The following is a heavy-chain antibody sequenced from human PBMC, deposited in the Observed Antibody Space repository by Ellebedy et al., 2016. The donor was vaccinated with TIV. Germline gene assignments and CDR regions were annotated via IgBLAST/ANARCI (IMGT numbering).Heavy chain of an antibody. J-gene: IGHJ4*02. V-gene: IGHV1-18*04. CDR2: INARNGNT. CDR1: GYTFTRYG. D-gene: IGHD3-16*01. CDR3: AREWGDERYFDY. Sequence: AASVTVSCKASGYTFTRYGISWVRQAPGQGLEWMGWINARNGNTNYAQKLRGRVIMTTDPSTSTAYMELRSLRSDDTAVYYGAREWGDERYFDYWGQGTLVTVSS.